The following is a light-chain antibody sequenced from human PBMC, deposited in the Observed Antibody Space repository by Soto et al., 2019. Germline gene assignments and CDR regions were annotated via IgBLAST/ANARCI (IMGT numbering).Light chain of an antibody. CDR3: SSYTSSSTVV. Sequence: QSVLTQPASVSGSPGQSITISCSGTSSDVGGSDSVSWYQQHPGKAPKLMIYDVSNRPSGVSNRFSGSKSGNTASLTISGLQAEDEADYYCSSYTSSSTVVFGGGTQLTVL. V-gene: IGLV2-14*01. J-gene: IGLJ2*01. CDR2: DVS. CDR1: SSDVGGSDS.